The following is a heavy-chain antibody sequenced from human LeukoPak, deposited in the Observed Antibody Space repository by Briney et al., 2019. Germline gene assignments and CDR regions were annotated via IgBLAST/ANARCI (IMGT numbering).Heavy chain of an antibody. CDR2: ISGSGGST. D-gene: IGHD2-2*01. Sequence: GGSLRLSCAASGFTVSTNYMSWVRQAPGKGLEWVSAISGSGGSTYYADSVKGRFTISRDNSKNTLYLQMNSLRAEDTAVYYCVHMVVPAAGFDYWGQGTLVTVSS. CDR3: VHMVVPAAGFDY. J-gene: IGHJ4*02. CDR1: GFTVSTNY. V-gene: IGHV3-23*01.